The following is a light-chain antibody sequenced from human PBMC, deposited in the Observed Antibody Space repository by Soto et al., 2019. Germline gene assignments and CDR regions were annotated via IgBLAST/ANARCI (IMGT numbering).Light chain of an antibody. CDR2: QDS. CDR1: KLGDKY. CDR3: QAWDSRASNYV. Sequence: SSELTQPPSVSVSPGQTASITCSGDKLGDKYACWYQQKPGQSPVLVIYQDSKRPSGIPERFSGSNSGNTATLTISGTQAMDEADYYCQAWDSRASNYVFGTGTKVTVL. V-gene: IGLV3-1*01. J-gene: IGLJ1*01.